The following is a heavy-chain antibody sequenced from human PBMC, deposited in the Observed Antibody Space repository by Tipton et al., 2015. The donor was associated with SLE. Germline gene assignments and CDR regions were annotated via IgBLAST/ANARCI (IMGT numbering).Heavy chain of an antibody. D-gene: IGHD5-24*01. CDR3: ARHLARENAFDI. J-gene: IGHJ3*02. CDR2: IHPGDSCS. V-gene: IGHV5-51*01. CDR1: GYRLTSHW. Sequence: VQLVQSGAEVKEPGESLKISCKGSGYRLTSHWIAWERQMPGKGLEWMGLIHPGDSCSRDNPSFQGQVTISADKSITTACLQWISLKASDTAIYYCARHLARENAFDIWGQGTMVTVSA.